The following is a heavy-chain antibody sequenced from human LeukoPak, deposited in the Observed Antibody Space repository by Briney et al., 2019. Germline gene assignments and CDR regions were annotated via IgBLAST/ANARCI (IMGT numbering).Heavy chain of an antibody. CDR1: GDSINNYY. CDR3: AGQNQRGLEYLLH. Sequence: SETLSLTCTVSGDSINNYYWNWIRQPPGKGLEWIGYIYYSGSTNYNPSLKSRVTISLDTSNNQVSLRLTSVTAADTAVYYCAGQNQRGLEYLLHWGQGTLATVSS. J-gene: IGHJ1*01. CDR2: IYYSGST. V-gene: IGHV4-59*08. D-gene: IGHD2-2*01.